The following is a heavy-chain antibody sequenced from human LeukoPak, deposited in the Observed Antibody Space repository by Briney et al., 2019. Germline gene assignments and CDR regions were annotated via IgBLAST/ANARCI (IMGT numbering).Heavy chain of an antibody. CDR1: GFTFSSYA. V-gene: IGHV3-23*01. CDR3: AKDALVGTEYSYGLVYFDL. CDR2: ISGSGDKA. J-gene: IGHJ2*01. D-gene: IGHD5-18*01. Sequence: PGGSLRLSCAASGFTFSSYAMSCVRQAPGKGLEWVSDISGSGDKAYYADYVRGQFTIARDNSKNTLYLKINSLRAEDTAVYYCAKDALVGTEYSYGLVYFDLWGRGTLATVSS.